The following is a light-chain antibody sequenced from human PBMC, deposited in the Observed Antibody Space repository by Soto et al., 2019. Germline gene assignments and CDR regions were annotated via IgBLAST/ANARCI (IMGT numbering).Light chain of an antibody. CDR3: SSYTRSSAYV. Sequence: QSVLTQPASVSGSPGQSITISCTGTSSDVGGYNYVSWYQQQSGKAPKLMIHEVSNRPSGVSNRFSGSKSGNTASLTISGLQAEDEADYYCSSYTRSSAYVFGIGTKLTVL. CDR1: SSDVGGYNY. V-gene: IGLV2-14*01. J-gene: IGLJ1*01. CDR2: EVS.